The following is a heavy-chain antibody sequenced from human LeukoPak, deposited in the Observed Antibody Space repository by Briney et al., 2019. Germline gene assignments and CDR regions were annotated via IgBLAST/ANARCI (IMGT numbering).Heavy chain of an antibody. D-gene: IGHD4-17*01. Sequence: SETLSFTCTGYSGSISSYYWSWVRQPPGKGLEWIAYISYSGNTYYNPSLKSRVTISVDTSENQFSLKLTSVTAADTAVYYCARTMTTVTYDAFDIWAQGTLVTVSS. J-gene: IGHJ3*02. CDR3: ARTMTTVTYDAFDI. V-gene: IGHV4-59*08. CDR1: SGSISSYY. CDR2: ISYSGNT.